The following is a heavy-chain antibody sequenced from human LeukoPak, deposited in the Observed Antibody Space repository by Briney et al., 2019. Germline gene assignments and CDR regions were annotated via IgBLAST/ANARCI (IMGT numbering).Heavy chain of an antibody. CDR3: ARVNLNDYGDYGWFDP. V-gene: IGHV1-69*04. D-gene: IGHD4-17*01. CDR2: TIPILGIA. J-gene: IGHJ5*02. Sequence: ASVKVSGKASGGTFSSYAISWVRQAPGQGLEWMGRTIPILGIANYAQNFLGRLTITADKSTSTAYKELSSLRSEDTAVYYCARVNLNDYGDYGWFDPWGQGTLVTVSS. CDR1: GGTFSSYA.